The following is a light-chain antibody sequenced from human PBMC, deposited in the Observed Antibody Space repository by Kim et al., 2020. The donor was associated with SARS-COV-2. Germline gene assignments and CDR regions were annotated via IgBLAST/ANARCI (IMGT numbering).Light chain of an antibody. CDR2: STP. V-gene: IGKV1-9*01. CDR3: QQLRTYPYT. J-gene: IGKJ2*01. CDR1: EGLSWY. Sequence: TQLTQSPSSLAASVGDRVTITCEASEGLSWYLAWYQQKPGKAPRLLIHSTPTLQRGVPSRFGATGTGTEFALTISGLHPDDFGTYYCQQLRTYPYTFGQGTKLEIK.